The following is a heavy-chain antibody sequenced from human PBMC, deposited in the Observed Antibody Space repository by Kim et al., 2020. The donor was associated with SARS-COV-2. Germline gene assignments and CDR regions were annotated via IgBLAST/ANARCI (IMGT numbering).Heavy chain of an antibody. CDR1: GGGVNRGGYF. CDR3: ARGERSGTLHTYKTGAFVY. CDR2: TYYLGDP. J-gene: IGHJ4*01. V-gene: IGHV4-61*08. Sequence: SETLSLICTVSGGGVNRGGYFWSWIRQPPGGALEWIGYTYYLGDPNYNPSLKSRVTISLDTSKSQFSLTLNSVTAADTAIYFCARGERSGTLHTYKTGAFVYWGRRGLVTV. D-gene: IGHD3-3*01.